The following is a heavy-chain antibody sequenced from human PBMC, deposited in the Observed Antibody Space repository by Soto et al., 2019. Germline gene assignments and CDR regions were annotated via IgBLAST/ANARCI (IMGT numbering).Heavy chain of an antibody. CDR3: ARWGTTGGLDV. J-gene: IGHJ4*02. Sequence: QVQLVESGGGVVQPGTSLRLSCVGSGFTFRSFVIHWVPQTPGKGLEWVALTSYGGSNTYYDDSVKGRFTISRDNSRNTVDLQMDSLRIEDTALYYCARWGTTGGLDVWGQGTLVYVSS. CDR2: TSYGGSNT. CDR1: GFTFRSFV. D-gene: IGHD3-16*01. V-gene: IGHV3-30*19.